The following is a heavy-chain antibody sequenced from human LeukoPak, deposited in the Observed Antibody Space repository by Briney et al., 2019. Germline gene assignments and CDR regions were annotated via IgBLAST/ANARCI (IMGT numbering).Heavy chain of an antibody. CDR2: ISSYSDYI. J-gene: IGHJ4*02. Sequence: GGSLRLSCTASGFTFMNYNMDWVRQAPGKGLEWVSSISSYSDYIDYADSVKGRFTISRDNAKNSLYLEMTSLRADDTAIYYCARKPVMVAAPFDYWGQGTLVTVSS. D-gene: IGHD2-15*01. CDR1: GFTFMNYN. V-gene: IGHV3-21*01. CDR3: ARKPVMVAAPFDY.